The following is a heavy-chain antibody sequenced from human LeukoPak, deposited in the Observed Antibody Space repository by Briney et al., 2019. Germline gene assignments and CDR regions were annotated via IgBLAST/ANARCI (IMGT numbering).Heavy chain of an antibody. V-gene: IGHV4-59*04. D-gene: IGHD3-3*01. CDR1: GGSISSYY. CDR3: ARSSGVVIHNWFDP. Sequence: PSETLSLTCTVSGGSISSYYWSWIRQPPGKGLEWIGTIYYSGSTYYNPSLKSRVTISADTSKNQLSLKVRSVTAADTAVYYCARSSGVVIHNWFDPWGQGTLVTVSS. CDR2: IYYSGST. J-gene: IGHJ5*02.